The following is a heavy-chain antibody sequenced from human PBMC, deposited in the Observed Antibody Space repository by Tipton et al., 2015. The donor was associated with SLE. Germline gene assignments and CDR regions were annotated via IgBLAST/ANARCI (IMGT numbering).Heavy chain of an antibody. CDR3: VRDGFYDLLTGFDY. J-gene: IGHJ4*02. Sequence: SLRLSCTASGFSFRSYEMNWVRQAPGKGLEWISVIYSDESATYYADSVKGRFAISRDKSKNMLYLQMDSLRVEDTAIYYCVRDGFYDLLTGFDYWGQGTLVTVSS. V-gene: IGHV3-23*03. D-gene: IGHD3-9*01. CDR1: GFSFRSYE. CDR2: IYSDESAT.